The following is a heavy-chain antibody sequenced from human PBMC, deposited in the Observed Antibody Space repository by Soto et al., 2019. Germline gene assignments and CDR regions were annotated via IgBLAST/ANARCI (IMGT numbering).Heavy chain of an antibody. V-gene: IGHV3-72*01. CDR1: GFTFSDHY. D-gene: IGHD6-13*01. CDR2: TRNKANSYTT. J-gene: IGHJ4*02. Sequence: GGSLRLSCAASGFTFSDHYMDWVRQAPGEGLEWVGRTRNKANSYTTEYAASVKGRFTISRDDSKNSLYLQMNSLKTEDTAVYYCARGQQLVPFDYWGQGTLVTVSS. CDR3: ARGQQLVPFDY.